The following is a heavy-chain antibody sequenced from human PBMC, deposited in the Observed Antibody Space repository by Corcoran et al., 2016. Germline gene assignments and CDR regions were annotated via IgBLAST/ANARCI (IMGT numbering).Heavy chain of an antibody. CDR3: ARDRGSSGWYGRHFDY. D-gene: IGHD6-19*01. Sequence: QVQLQQSGPGLVKHSQTVSLTCALSGYSVSRHSAAWNWIRQSPSRGLEWLGRTYYRSKWYNDYAVSVKSRITINPDTSKNQFSLQLNSVTPEDTAVYYCARDRGSSGWYGRHFDYWGQGTLVTVSS. V-gene: IGHV6-1*01. J-gene: IGHJ4*02. CDR2: TYYRSKWYN. CDR1: GYSVSRHSAA.